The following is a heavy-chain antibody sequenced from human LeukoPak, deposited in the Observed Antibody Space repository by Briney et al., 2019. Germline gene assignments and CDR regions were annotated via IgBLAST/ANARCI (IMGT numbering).Heavy chain of an antibody. CDR3: ARLDPLGFCSSTSCFAFDI. V-gene: IGHV5-51*01. CDR1: GYSFTSYW. J-gene: IGHJ3*02. Sequence: GESLKISCKGSGYSFTSYWIGGVRQMPGKGLEWMGIIYPGDSDTRYSPSFQGQVTISADKSISTAYLQWSSLKASDTAMYYCARLDPLGFCSSTSCFAFDIRGQGTMVTVSS. CDR2: IYPGDSDT. D-gene: IGHD2-2*01.